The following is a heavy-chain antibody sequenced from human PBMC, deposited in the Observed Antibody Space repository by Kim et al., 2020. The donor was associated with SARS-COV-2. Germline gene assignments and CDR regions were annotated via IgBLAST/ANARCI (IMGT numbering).Heavy chain of an antibody. CDR2: MWYDGINN. D-gene: IGHD3-3*01. V-gene: IGHV3-33*01. J-gene: IGHJ3*02. Sequence: GGSLRLSCAASGFTFSSFGMHWVRQAPGKGLEWVALMWYDGINNYFADSVKGRFTISRDNTMNTVYLQMNGLRAEDTAVYYCARVVGGYYPEAFDSWGQGTMVTVSS. CDR1: GFTFSSFG. CDR3: ARVVGGYYPEAFDS.